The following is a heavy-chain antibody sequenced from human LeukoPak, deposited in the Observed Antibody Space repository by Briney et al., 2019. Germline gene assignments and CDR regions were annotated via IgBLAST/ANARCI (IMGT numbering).Heavy chain of an antibody. D-gene: IGHD2-2*01. CDR2: IDPGDSYT. V-gene: IGHV5-10-1*01. CDR3: ARHPAGYCSTPNYCYGMDV. Sequence: GESLKISCKGSGYRFTSYWISWVRQMPGKGLEWMGRIDPGDSYTNYSPPFQGHVTISADKSISTAYLQWSSLKASDTAMYYCARHPAGYCSTPNYCYGMDVWGQGTTVTVSS. CDR1: GYRFTSYW. J-gene: IGHJ6*02.